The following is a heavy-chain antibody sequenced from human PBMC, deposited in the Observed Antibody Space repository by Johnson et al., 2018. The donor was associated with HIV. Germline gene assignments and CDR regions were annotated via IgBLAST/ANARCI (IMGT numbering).Heavy chain of an antibody. V-gene: IGHV3-66*01. CDR2: IYSGGST. CDR1: GLTVSSNY. Sequence: VQLVESGGGLVQPGGSLRLACAASGLTVSSNYMSWVRQAPGKGLEWVSVIYSGGSTYYADSVKGRFTISRDNSKNTLYLQMYSLRADDTAVYYCAREVYYYDSSGYYIDAFDIWGQGTMVTVSS. D-gene: IGHD3-22*01. J-gene: IGHJ3*02. CDR3: AREVYYYDSSGYYIDAFDI.